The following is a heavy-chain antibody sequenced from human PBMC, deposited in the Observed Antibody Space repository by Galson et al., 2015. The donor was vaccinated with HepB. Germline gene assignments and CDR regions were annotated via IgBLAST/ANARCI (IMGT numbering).Heavy chain of an antibody. J-gene: IGHJ4*02. CDR1: GFTFSNYA. CDR2: ISGSGGSA. V-gene: IGHV3-23*01. Sequence: SLRLSCAAPGFTFSNYAMSWVRQAPGKGLEWVSAISGSGGSAYYADSVKGRFIISRDNSKNTLFLQMNSLRAEDTAVYFCAKSKPLLDYWGQGTLVTVSS. CDR3: AKSKPLLDY.